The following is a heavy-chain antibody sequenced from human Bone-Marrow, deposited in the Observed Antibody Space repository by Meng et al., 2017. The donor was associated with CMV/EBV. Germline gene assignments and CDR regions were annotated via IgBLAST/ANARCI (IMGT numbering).Heavy chain of an antibody. CDR3: AKEAPYNWNTFDI. CDR2: IRYDGNNK. CDR1: GFTFSDYG. D-gene: IGHD1/OR15-1a*01. Sequence: LSLTCAASGFTFSDYGIHWVRQAPGKGLEWVAFIRYDGNNKYYEDSVKGRFTISRDNSKNTLYLQMNSLRAEDTAVYYCAKEAPYNWNTFDIWGQGTRVTVSS. J-gene: IGHJ3*02. V-gene: IGHV3-30*02.